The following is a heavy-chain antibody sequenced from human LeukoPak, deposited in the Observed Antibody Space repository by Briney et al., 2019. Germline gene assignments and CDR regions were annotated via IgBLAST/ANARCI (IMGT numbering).Heavy chain of an antibody. CDR1: GFTFDGYA. J-gene: IGHJ6*03. CDR3: ARRSYYYYMDV. V-gene: IGHV3-9*03. CDR2: ISWNSGSI. Sequence: GGSLRLSCAASGFTFDGYAMHWVRQAPGKGLEWVSGISWNSGSIGYADSVKGRFTISRDNAKNSLYLQMNSLRAEDMALYYCARRSYYYYMDVWGKGTTVTVSS.